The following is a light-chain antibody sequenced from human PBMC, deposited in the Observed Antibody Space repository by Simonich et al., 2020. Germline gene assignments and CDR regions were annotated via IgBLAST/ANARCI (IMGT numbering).Light chain of an antibody. CDR2: GNS. J-gene: IGLJ3*02. CDR3: QSYDSSLSGSV. CDR1: SSNIGAGYD. Sequence: QSVLTQPPSVSGAPGQRVTISCPGSSSNIGAGYDVHWYQQLPGTAPKLLIYGNSNRPPGGPDRFSGSKSGTSASLAITGLQAEDEADYYCQSYDSSLSGSVFGGGTKLTVL. V-gene: IGLV1-40*01.